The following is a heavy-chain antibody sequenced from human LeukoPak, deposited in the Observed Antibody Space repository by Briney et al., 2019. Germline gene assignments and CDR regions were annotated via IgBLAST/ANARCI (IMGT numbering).Heavy chain of an antibody. J-gene: IGHJ4*02. CDR2: IYYSGST. CDR1: GGSISSYY. Sequence: SETLSLTCTVSGGSISSYYWSWIRQPPGKGLEWIGYIYYSGSTNYNPSLKSRVTISVDTSKNQSSLKLSSVTAADTAVYYCARALKYYDFWSGYIDYWGQGTLVTVSS. CDR3: ARALKYYDFWSGYIDY. D-gene: IGHD3-3*01. V-gene: IGHV4-59*01.